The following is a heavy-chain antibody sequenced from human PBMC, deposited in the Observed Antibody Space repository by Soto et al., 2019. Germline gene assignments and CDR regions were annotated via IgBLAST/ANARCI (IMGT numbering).Heavy chain of an antibody. J-gene: IGHJ6*02. CDR2: ISYDGSNK. D-gene: IGHD1-26*01. V-gene: IGHV3-30*18. CDR1: GFTFSSYG. Sequence: QVQLVESGGGVVQPGRSLRLSCAASGFTFSSYGMHWVRQAPGKGLEWVAVISYDGSNKYYADSVKGRFTISRDNSKNTLYLQMNSLRAEDTAVYYCAKDVVVGATTGLGDYYYYYGMDGWGRGTTVTVSS. CDR3: AKDVVVGATTGLGDYYYYYGMDG.